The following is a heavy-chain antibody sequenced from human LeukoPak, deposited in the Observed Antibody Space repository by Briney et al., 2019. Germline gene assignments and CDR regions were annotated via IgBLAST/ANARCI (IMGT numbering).Heavy chain of an antibody. CDR3: ARSVPKHSYGFDY. CDR2: INPNSGGT. D-gene: IGHD5-18*01. J-gene: IGHJ4*02. CDR1: GYTFTGYY. Sequence: RASVKVSCKASGYTFTGYYMHWVRQAPGQGLEWMGWINPNSGGTNYAQKFQGRVTMTRDTSISTAYMELSRLRSDDTAVYYCARSVPKHSYGFDYWGQGTLVTVSS. V-gene: IGHV1-2*02.